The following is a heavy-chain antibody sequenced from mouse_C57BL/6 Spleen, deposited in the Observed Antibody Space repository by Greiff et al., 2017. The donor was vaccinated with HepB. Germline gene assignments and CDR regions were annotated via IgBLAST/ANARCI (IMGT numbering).Heavy chain of an antibody. Sequence: QVQLQQSGPELVKPGASVKISCKASGYAFSSSWMNWVKQRPGKGLEWIGRIYPGDGDTNYNGKFKGKATLTADKSSSTAYMQLSSLTSEDSAVYFCASNRGLDYWGQGTTLTVSS. J-gene: IGHJ2*01. CDR1: GYAFSSSW. CDR2: IYPGDGDT. V-gene: IGHV1-82*01. CDR3: ASNRGLDY. D-gene: IGHD6-1*01.